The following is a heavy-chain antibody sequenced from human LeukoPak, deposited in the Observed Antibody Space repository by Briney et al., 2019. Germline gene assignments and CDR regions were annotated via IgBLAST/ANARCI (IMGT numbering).Heavy chain of an antibody. D-gene: IGHD6-19*01. J-gene: IGHJ3*02. CDR1: GFTFSSYG. CDR2: IWYDGSNK. CDR3: ARDLHSRGLYGGFDI. V-gene: IGHV3-33*01. Sequence: PGGSLRLSCAASGFTFSSYGMHWVRQAPGKGLEWVAVIWYDGSNKYYADSVKGRFTISRDNSKNTLYLQMNSLRAEDTAVYYCARDLHSRGLYGGFDILGQGTMVTVSS.